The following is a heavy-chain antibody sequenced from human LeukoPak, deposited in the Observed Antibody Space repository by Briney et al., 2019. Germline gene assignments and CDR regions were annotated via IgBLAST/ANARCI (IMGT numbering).Heavy chain of an antibody. Sequence: PSETLSLTCTVSGGSISSGGYYWSWIRQPPGKGLEWIGYIYHSGSTYYNPSLKSRVTISVDRSKNQFSLKLSSVTAADTAVYYCARAEENSSRDNWFDPWGQGTLVTVSS. CDR3: ARAEENSSRDNWFDP. CDR1: GGSISSGGYY. D-gene: IGHD6-13*01. J-gene: IGHJ5*02. V-gene: IGHV4-30-2*01. CDR2: IYHSGST.